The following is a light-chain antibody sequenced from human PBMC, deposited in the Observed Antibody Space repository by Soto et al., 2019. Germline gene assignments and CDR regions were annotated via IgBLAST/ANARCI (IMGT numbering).Light chain of an antibody. V-gene: IGKV1-33*01. CDR2: DVS. J-gene: IGKJ4*01. CDR3: QQFDDLPLT. CDR1: HDIKKY. Sequence: DIQMTKSPSSLSASVGDRVTITCQASHDIKKYLNWYQQKAHKVPKLLIHDVSTLATGVPSRFTGSGSGTDFTLTINSLQPEDVATYYCQQFDDLPLTFGGGTKVDIK.